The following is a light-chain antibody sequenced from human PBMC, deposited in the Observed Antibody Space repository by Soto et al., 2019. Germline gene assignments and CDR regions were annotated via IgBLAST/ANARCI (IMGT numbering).Light chain of an antibody. V-gene: IGKV3-11*01. J-gene: IGKJ2*01. Sequence: EIELTQSPATLSLSPGERATLSRWASQSVFSHLAWYQQKPGQAPRLLIYESSNRATGIPVRFSGSGSGTDFTLTITSLEPEDFAVYYCQQRNTWPETFGQGTKLEI. CDR1: QSVFSH. CDR2: ESS. CDR3: QQRNTWPET.